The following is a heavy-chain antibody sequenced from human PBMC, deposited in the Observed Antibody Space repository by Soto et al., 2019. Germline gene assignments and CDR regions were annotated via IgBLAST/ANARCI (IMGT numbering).Heavy chain of an antibody. CDR2: IPVSGSS. J-gene: IGHJ4*02. CDR1: GASVPRGRYY. Sequence: VQLQEAGPGLVKTSETLSLPCTVSGASVPRGRYYWTGIRQPPGKGLEWLGYIPVSGSSIYSPSSKHRLTLSVDTSKNEISLSRNSVTAADTAVYYCARARESCERRGFFYEVAYFDLWVPGTLVTVSS. CDR3: ARARESCERRGFFYEVAYFDL. D-gene: IGHD5-12*01. V-gene: IGHV4-61*01.